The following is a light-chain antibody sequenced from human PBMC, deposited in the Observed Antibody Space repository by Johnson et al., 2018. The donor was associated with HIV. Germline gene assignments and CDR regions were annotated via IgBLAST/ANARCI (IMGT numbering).Light chain of an antibody. CDR3: GTWDSSLSAYV. V-gene: IGLV1-51*02. Sequence: QSVLTQPPSVSAAPGQKVTISCSGSSSNIGNNYVSWYQQLPGTAPKLLIYENNKRPSGIPDRFSGSKSGTSATLGITGLQTGDEADYYCGTWDSSLSAYVVGTGTTVNVL. J-gene: IGLJ1*01. CDR2: ENN. CDR1: SSNIGNNY.